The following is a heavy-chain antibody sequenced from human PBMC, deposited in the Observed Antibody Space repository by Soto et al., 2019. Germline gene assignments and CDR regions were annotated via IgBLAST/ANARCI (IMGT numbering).Heavy chain of an antibody. CDR3: AKDWEINTAMVYYFDY. CDR2: ISGSGGST. D-gene: IGHD5-18*01. Sequence: PGGSLRLSCAASGFTFSSYAMSWVRQAPGKGLEWVSAISGSGGSTYYADSVKGRFTISRDNSKNTLYLQMNSLRAEDTAVYYCAKDWEINTAMVYYFDYWGQGTLVTVSS. V-gene: IGHV3-23*01. J-gene: IGHJ4*02. CDR1: GFTFSSYA.